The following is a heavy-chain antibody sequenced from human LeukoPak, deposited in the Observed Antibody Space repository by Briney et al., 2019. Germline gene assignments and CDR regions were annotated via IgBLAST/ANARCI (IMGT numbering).Heavy chain of an antibody. Sequence: SETLSLTCSVSGGSLSSDDYCWNWIRQHPGTGLEWIGYIYYSGSTYYNPSLKSRVALSVDTSKNQFSLKLSPLTAADTAVYYCAKSREEIRGLDAFDIWGQGTMVTVSS. CDR3: AKSREEIRGLDAFDI. CDR2: IYYSGST. D-gene: IGHD5-24*01. CDR1: GGSLSSDDYC. V-gene: IGHV4-31*03. J-gene: IGHJ3*02.